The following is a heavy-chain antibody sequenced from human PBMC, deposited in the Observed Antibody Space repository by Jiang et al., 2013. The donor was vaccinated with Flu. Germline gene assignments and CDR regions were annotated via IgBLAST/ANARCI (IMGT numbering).Heavy chain of an antibody. CDR1: GGTFSSYA. CDR2: IIPILGIA. V-gene: IGHV1-69*04. J-gene: IGHJ3*02. Sequence: SGAEVKKPGSSVKVSCKASGGTFSSYAISWVRQAPGQGLEWMGRIIPILGIANYAQKFQGRVTITADKSTSTAYMELSSLRSEDTAVYYCATNLRREGGAFDIWGQGTMVTVSS. CDR3: ATNLRREGGAFDI.